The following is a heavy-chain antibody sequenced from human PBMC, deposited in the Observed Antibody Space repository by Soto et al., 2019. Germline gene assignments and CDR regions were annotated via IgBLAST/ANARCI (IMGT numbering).Heavy chain of an antibody. Sequence: QVQLQESGPGLVKPSQTLSLTCTVSGGSISSGGYYWSWIRQHPGKGLEWIGYIYYSGSTYYNPSLKSRVTISVDTSKNQFSLKLSSVTAADTAVYYCAREYRYCSGGSCYVTFDYWGQGTLVTVSS. D-gene: IGHD2-15*01. CDR2: IYYSGST. J-gene: IGHJ4*02. V-gene: IGHV4-31*03. CDR1: GGSISSGGYY. CDR3: AREYRYCSGGSCYVTFDY.